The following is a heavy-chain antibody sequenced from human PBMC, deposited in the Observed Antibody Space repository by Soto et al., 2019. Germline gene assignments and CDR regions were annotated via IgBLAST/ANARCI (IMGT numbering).Heavy chain of an antibody. CDR3: AKESGYSSGWHAEYFQH. J-gene: IGHJ1*01. CDR1: GFTFSSYA. V-gene: IGHV3-23*01. Sequence: GGSLRLSCAASGFTFSSYAMSWVRQSPGKGLEWVSAISVSGGSTYYADSVKGRFTISRDNSKNTLYLQMNSLRAEETAVYYCAKESGYSSGWHAEYFQHWGQGTLVAVSS. CDR2: ISVSGGST. D-gene: IGHD6-19*01.